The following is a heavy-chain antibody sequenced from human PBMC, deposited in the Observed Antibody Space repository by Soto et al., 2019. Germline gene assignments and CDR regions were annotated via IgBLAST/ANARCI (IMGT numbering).Heavy chain of an antibody. D-gene: IGHD6-19*01. V-gene: IGHV4-61*01. CDR2: IYNGQYR. CDR1: GGSIKNGKVY. CDR3: SRDGIPNSSLTFVIGQ. J-gene: IGHJ4*02. Sequence: PATLSLTRTVSGGSIKNGKVYWLWIHQPPWKGLELIACIYNGQYRKYNPSLKSRVTISADPSKNKFSLTLDSVSAADTAVYYCSRDGIPNSSLTFVIGQWGRGKLVTGSS.